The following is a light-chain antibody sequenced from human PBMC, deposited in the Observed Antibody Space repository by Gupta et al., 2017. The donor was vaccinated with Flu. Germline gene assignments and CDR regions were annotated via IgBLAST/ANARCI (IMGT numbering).Light chain of an antibody. CDR2: KAS. J-gene: IGKJ2*01. CDR1: QSISSY. V-gene: IGKV1-5*03. Sequence: PSTLSASVGDRVTITCRASQSISSYLAWYHQKPGRAPNILLYKASSLEPGVPSRFSGSGSATEFTLTISILPPDDFATSYFQQYNSCSGIFGQGTKLEIK. CDR3: QQYNSCSGI.